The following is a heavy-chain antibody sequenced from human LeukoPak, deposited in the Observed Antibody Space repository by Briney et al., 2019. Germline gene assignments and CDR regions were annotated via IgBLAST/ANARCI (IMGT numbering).Heavy chain of an antibody. D-gene: IGHD3-16*02. V-gene: IGHV5-10-1*01. CDR2: IDPRYSDT. Sequence: GESLKISCKGSGYILTSYWVALVRQMPGQGLEWMGRIDPRYSDTHYSPSFHGHVPISADKSISTAYLQWSSLTASDSAMYYCARHVHTSGFDYIWESYRLMDWYFDLWGRGTLVTVSS. CDR3: ARHVHTSGFDYIWESYRLMDWYFDL. CDR1: GYILTSYW. J-gene: IGHJ2*01.